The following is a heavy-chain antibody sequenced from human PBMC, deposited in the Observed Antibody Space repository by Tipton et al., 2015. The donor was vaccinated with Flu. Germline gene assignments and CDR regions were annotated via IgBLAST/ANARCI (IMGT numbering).Heavy chain of an antibody. D-gene: IGHD3-10*01. CDR1: GGSITNYY. CDR3: ARVLAGHFGEGYFFDY. V-gene: IGHV4-59*01. J-gene: IGHJ4*02. CDR2: IYSSGST. Sequence: TLSLTCSVSGGSITNYYWSWIRQPPGKGLEWIGYIYSSGSTTNNPSLKSRVSMSADTSMNQFSLRLNSMTAADTAIYYCARVLAGHFGEGYFFDYWGQGALVTVSS.